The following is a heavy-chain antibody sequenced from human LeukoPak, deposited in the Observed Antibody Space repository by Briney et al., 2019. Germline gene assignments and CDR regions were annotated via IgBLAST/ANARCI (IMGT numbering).Heavy chain of an antibody. CDR2: ISPYNGNT. CDR1: GYTFTSYG. V-gene: IGHV1-18*01. J-gene: IGHJ4*02. Sequence: GASVKVSCKASGYTFTSYGISWVRQAPGQGLEWMGWISPYNGNTNYAQKLQGRVTMTTDTSTNTAYVELRSLRSDDTAVYYCAINRDVVRSFDYWGQGTLVTVSS. D-gene: IGHD6-6*01. CDR3: AINRDVVRSFDY.